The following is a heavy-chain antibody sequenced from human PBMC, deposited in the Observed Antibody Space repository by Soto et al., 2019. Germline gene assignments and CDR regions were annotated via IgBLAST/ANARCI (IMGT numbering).Heavy chain of an antibody. J-gene: IGHJ5*02. Sequence: SVTLSLTWTVSGGSISLGGSYWSWIGQHPAKGLEWIWYIYYSGSTYYNPSLKSRGTISVDTSKNQFSLKLSSVTAADTAVYYCARDCSSTSLKYRGSWFDPWGQGNMVTVCS. CDR1: GGSISLGGSY. CDR2: IYYSGST. CDR3: ARDCSSTSLKYRGSWFDP. V-gene: IGHV4-31*02. D-gene: IGHD2-2*01.